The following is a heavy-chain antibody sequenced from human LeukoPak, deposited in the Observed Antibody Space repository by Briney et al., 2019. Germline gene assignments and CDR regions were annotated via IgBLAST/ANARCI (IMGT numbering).Heavy chain of an antibody. CDR3: ARENYADLFDY. Sequence: PGGSLRLSCAASGFTFKNYNMHWVRQAPGKGLECISYISSSSSSIYSADSVQGRSTVSRDNAKNSLFLQMNSLRAEDTAVYYCARENYADLFDYWGQGTLVTVSS. CDR2: ISSSSSSI. CDR1: GFTFKNYN. J-gene: IGHJ4*02. D-gene: IGHD3-16*01. V-gene: IGHV3-48*01.